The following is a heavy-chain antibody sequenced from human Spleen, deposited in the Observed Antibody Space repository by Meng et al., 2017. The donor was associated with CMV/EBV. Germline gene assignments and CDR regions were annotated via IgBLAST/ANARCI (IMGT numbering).Heavy chain of an antibody. D-gene: IGHD3-10*01. Sequence: ASVKVSCKVSGYNFTDCFIDWVRQAPGQGLEWMGWINPHTGTTHFAQKFQGRATMTRDTSISTVYMELRSLRSDDTAVYYCARVDGMVRGVIYYYYGMDVWGQGTTVTVSS. CDR1: GYNFTDCF. J-gene: IGHJ6*02. V-gene: IGHV1-2*02. CDR2: INPHTGTT. CDR3: ARVDGMVRGVIYYYYGMDV.